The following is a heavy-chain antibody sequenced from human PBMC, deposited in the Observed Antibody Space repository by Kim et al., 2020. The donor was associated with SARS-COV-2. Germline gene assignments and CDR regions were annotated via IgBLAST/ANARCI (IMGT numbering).Heavy chain of an antibody. D-gene: IGHD3-22*01. CDR1: GGSISSYY. J-gene: IGHJ6*02. CDR3: ARGMSDSSGYYPYYYGMDV. CDR2: IYYSGST. V-gene: IGHV4-59*13. Sequence: SETLSLTCTVSGGSISSYYWSWIRQPPGKGLEWIGYIYYSGSTNYNPSLKSRVTISVDTSKNQFSLKLSSVTAADTAVYYCARGMSDSSGYYPYYYGMDVWGQGTTVTVSS.